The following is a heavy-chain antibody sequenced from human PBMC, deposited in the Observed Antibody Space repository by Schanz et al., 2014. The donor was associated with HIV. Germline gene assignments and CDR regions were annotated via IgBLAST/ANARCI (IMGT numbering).Heavy chain of an antibody. V-gene: IGHV3-53*01. CDR2: IYSGGSA. CDR1: GFIVSSNY. Sequence: EVQLVESGGGLIQPGGSLRLSCAASGFIVSSNYMSWVRQAPGKGLEWVSVIYSGGSAYYADSVKGRFTISRDNSKNTLYLQMNSLRAEDTAVYFCAKDWRLEQWLVGGPQDYWGQGTLVPVSS. CDR3: AKDWRLEQWLVGGPQDY. J-gene: IGHJ4*02. D-gene: IGHD6-19*01.